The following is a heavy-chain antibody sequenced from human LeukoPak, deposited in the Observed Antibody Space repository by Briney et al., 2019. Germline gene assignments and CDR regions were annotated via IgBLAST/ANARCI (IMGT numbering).Heavy chain of an antibody. Sequence: SETLSLTCAVYGGSFSGYYWSWIRQPPGKGLEWIGEINHSGSTNYNPSLKSRVTISVDTSKNQFSLKLSSVTAADTAVYYCARSSGYSSGWLAVEDAFDIWGQGTMVTVSS. V-gene: IGHV4-34*01. J-gene: IGHJ3*02. CDR2: INHSGST. CDR3: ARSSGYSSGWLAVEDAFDI. D-gene: IGHD6-19*01. CDR1: GGSFSGYY.